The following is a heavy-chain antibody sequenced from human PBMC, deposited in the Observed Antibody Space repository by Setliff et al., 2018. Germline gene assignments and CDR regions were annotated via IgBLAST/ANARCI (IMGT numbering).Heavy chain of an antibody. CDR3: ARGRAGHSGH. D-gene: IGHD6-19*01. CDR2: IYYSGST. J-gene: IGHJ4*02. Sequence: PGGSLRLSCGASGFTFSSHWMTWVRQAPGKGLEWIGYIYYSGSTSYYNPSLKSRVTISVDTSKNQFSLKLSSVTAADTAVYYCARGRAGHSGHWGQGTLVTVSS. CDR1: GFTFSSHW. V-gene: IGHV4-4*02.